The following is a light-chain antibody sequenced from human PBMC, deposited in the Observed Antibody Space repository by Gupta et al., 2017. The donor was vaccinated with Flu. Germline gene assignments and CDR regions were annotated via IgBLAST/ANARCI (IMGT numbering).Light chain of an antibody. CDR3: YSTASTSKR. CDR1: ALPKKY. CDR2: KDT. Sequence: SYELTQSPSVSVSPGQTARITCSGDALPKKYAYWYQQKPGQAPVLVIYKDTKRPSGIPQRFSGSSSGTTATLTSSGAQVEDEGYYYCYSTASTSKRFGGGTKLTVL. J-gene: IGLJ3*02. V-gene: IGLV3-10*01.